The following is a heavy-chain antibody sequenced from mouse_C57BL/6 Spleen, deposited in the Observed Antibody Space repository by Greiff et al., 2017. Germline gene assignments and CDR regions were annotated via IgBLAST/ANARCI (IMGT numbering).Heavy chain of an antibody. J-gene: IGHJ3*01. CDR1: GFTFSSYA. Sequence: EVQLLESGGGLVKPGGSLKLSCAASGFTFSSYAMSWVRQTPEKRLEWVATISDGGSYTYYPDNVKGRFTISRDNAKNNLYLQMSHLKSEDTAMHYCARDGGFAYWGQGTLVTVSA. CDR3: ARDGGFAY. V-gene: IGHV5-4*01. CDR2: ISDGGSYT.